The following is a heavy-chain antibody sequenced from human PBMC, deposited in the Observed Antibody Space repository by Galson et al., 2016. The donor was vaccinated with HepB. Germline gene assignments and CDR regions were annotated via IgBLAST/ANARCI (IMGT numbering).Heavy chain of an antibody. D-gene: IGHD1-26*01. V-gene: IGHV6-1*01. CDR3: ARDDYYGGFDH. J-gene: IGHJ4*02. Sequence: CAISGDSVSSNRAGWNWIRQSPSRGLEWLGRTYYRSKWSNDYAVSVKSRITISPDTSKNQYSLQLNSVTPEDTAVYYCARDDYYGGFDHWGQGTLVTVSS. CDR1: GDSVSSNRAG. CDR2: TYYRSKWSN.